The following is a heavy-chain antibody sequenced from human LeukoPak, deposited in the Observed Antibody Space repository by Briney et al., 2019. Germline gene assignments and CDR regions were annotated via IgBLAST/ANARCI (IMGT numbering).Heavy chain of an antibody. D-gene: IGHD4-23*01. CDR2: ISYDGGKQ. V-gene: IGHV3-30*03. CDR1: GFTFSTYG. J-gene: IGHJ3*02. Sequence: GGSLRLSCAASGFTFSTYGMHCVRQAPGKGLEWVAVISYDGGKQYYADSVKGRFTISRDNAKNTLFLQMNSLRAEDTAVYYCARDKYGGNSNAFDIWGQGTLVTVSS. CDR3: ARDKYGGNSNAFDI.